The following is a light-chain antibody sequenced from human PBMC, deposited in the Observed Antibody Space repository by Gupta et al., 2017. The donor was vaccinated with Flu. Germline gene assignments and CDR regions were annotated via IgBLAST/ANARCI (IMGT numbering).Light chain of an antibody. V-gene: IGKV3-11*01. J-gene: IGKJ3*01. CDR1: QSVSSY. CDR2: DAS. Sequence: PATLSLSPGERATLSCRASQSVSSYLAWYQQKPGQAPRLLIYDASNRATGIPARFSGSGSGTDFTLTISSLEPEDFAVYYCQQRSNWPPNFGPGTKVDIK. CDR3: QQRSNWPPN.